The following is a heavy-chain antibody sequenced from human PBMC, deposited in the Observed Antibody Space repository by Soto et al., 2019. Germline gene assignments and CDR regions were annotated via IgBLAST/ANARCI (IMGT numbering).Heavy chain of an antibody. V-gene: IGHV5-51*03. CDR2: IYPGDSDT. CDR3: ARVSGGSCRYCSGGSCCAYFDY. D-gene: IGHD2-15*01. CDR1: GYSFTSYW. Sequence: EVQLVQSGAEVKKPGESLKISCKGSGYSFTSYWIGWVRQMPGKGLEWMGIIYPGDSDTRYSPSFQGQVTISADKSISTAYLQWSSLKASDTAMYYCARVSGGSCRYCSGGSCCAYFDYWGQGTLVTVSS. J-gene: IGHJ4*02.